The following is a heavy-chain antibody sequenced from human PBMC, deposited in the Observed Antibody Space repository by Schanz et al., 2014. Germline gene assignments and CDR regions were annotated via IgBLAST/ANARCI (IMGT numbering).Heavy chain of an antibody. J-gene: IGHJ4*02. CDR3: AKQHGVIQQVSDY. V-gene: IGHV3-30-3*02. Sequence: VQLVESGGGVVQPGRSLRLSCAASGFTFSSYAMHWVRQAPGKGLEWVAVMSYDGSNKYYADSVKGRFTISRDNSENTLYLQMNSLRAEDTAVYYCAKQHGVIQQVSDYWGQGTLVTVSS. D-gene: IGHD3-22*01. CDR2: MSYDGSNK. CDR1: GFTFSSYA.